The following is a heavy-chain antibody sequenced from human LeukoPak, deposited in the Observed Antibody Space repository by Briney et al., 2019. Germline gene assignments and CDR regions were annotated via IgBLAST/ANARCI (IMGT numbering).Heavy chain of an antibody. D-gene: IGHD3-10*01. Sequence: PGGSLRLSCAASGFTFSNYGMHWVRQAPGKGLEWVVVISYDGSNKYYADSVEGRFTISRDNSKNTLYLQMNSLRAEDTAVYYCANGYYYGSGSYYKEAFDIWGQGTMVTVSS. CDR3: ANGYYYGSGSYYKEAFDI. V-gene: IGHV3-30*18. CDR1: GFTFSNYG. CDR2: ISYDGSNK. J-gene: IGHJ3*02.